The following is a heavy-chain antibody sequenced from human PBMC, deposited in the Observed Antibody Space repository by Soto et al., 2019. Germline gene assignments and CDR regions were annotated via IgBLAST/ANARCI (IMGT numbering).Heavy chain of an antibody. CDR1: GFTVSRNY. CDR2: IYSSGST. V-gene: IGHV3-53*01. J-gene: IGHJ4*02. D-gene: IGHD1-1*01. CDR3: ASDRSDDRLSARSGHPHELDY. Sequence: EVQLVESGGGLIQPGGSLRLSCAASGFTVSRNYMSWVRQAPGKGLEWVSVIYSSGSTYYTDSVKGRFTISRDNSKTTLYLQMNSLRAEDTAVYYCASDRSDDRLSARSGHPHELDYWGQGTLVTVSS.